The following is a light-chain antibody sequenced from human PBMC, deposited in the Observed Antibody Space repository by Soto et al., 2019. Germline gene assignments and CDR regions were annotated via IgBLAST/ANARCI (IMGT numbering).Light chain of an antibody. V-gene: IGLV2-8*01. CDR1: SSDVGGYNY. CDR3: SSVGGSNNIVV. CDR2: DVT. J-gene: IGLJ2*01. Sequence: QSALTQPPSASGSPGQSVTISCTGTSSDVGGYNYVSWYQQHPGKAPKLMIYDVTKRPSGVPDRFSGSKSGNTASLTVSGLLAEDEADYYCSSVGGSNNIVVFGGGTKLTVL.